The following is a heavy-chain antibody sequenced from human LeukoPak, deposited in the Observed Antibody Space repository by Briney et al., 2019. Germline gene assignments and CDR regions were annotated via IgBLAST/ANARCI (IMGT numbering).Heavy chain of an antibody. Sequence: GASVKVSCKASGYSFTGYYMHWVRQAPGQGLEWMGWINPNSGGTNYAQKFQGRVTMTRDTSISTAYMELSRLRSDDTAVYYCARATVLDEYAFDIWGQGTMVTVSS. J-gene: IGHJ3*02. V-gene: IGHV1-2*02. CDR2: INPNSGGT. D-gene: IGHD4-11*01. CDR3: ARATVLDEYAFDI. CDR1: GYSFTGYY.